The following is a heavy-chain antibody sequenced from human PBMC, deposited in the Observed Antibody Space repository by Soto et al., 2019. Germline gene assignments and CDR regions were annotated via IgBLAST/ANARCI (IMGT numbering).Heavy chain of an antibody. CDR1: GGSISSCY. Sequence: SETLSLTCTVSGGSISSCYWSWIRQPAGKGLEWIGRIYTSGSTNYNPSLKSRVTMSVDTSKNQFSLKLSSVTAADTAVYYCARDQSVTMVRGVITRWFDPWGQGTLVTVSS. J-gene: IGHJ5*02. D-gene: IGHD3-10*01. CDR3: ARDQSVTMVRGVITRWFDP. V-gene: IGHV4-4*07. CDR2: IYTSGST.